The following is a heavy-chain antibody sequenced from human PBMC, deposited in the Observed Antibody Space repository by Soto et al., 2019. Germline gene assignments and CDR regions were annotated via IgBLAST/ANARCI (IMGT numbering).Heavy chain of an antibody. D-gene: IGHD2-2*01. V-gene: IGHV3-15*07. CDR3: TTLYYAQQENDY. CDR2: SKSKTDGRTT. J-gene: IGHJ4*02. CDR1: GFTFSNDW. Sequence: GGALRLSCAASGFTFSNDWMNWVRPAPGKGWVWVGRSKSKTDGRTTDYAALVKGRFTSSRYDSKNTLYLQMNSLKTYDTVVYYCTTLYYAQQENDYWGQGTLVTVSS.